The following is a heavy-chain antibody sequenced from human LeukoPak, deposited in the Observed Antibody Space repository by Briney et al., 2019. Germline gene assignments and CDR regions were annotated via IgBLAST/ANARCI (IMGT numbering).Heavy chain of an antibody. CDR3: ARSEGTTWIQLWSPFGY. CDR2: INSDGSST. Sequence: PGGSLRLSCAASGFTFSSYWMHWVRHAPGKGLVWVSRINSDGSSTSYADSVKGRFTISRDNAKNTLYLQMNSLRAEDTAVYYCARSEGTTWIQLWSPFGYWGQGTLVTVSS. D-gene: IGHD5-18*01. J-gene: IGHJ4*02. CDR1: GFTFSSYW. V-gene: IGHV3-74*01.